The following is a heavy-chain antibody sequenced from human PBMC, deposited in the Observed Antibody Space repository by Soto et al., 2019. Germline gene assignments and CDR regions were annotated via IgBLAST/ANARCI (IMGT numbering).Heavy chain of an antibody. V-gene: IGHV4-59*01. J-gene: IGHJ4*02. Sequence: SETLSLTCTVSGGSIISYYWSWIRQPPGKGLEWIGYIYYSGSTNYNPSLKSRVTISVDTSKNQFSLKLSSVTAADTAVYYCARQDYYGSGSYYKGPFDYWGQGTLVTVSS. CDR2: IYYSGST. CDR3: ARQDYYGSGSYYKGPFDY. D-gene: IGHD3-10*01. CDR1: GGSIISYY.